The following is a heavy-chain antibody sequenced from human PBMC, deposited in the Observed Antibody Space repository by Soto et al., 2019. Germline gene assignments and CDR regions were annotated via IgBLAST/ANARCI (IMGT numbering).Heavy chain of an antibody. CDR1: GFTFSFYG. D-gene: IGHD1-26*01. J-gene: IGHJ3*02. Sequence: QVQLVESGGGVVQPGRSLRLSCAASGFTFSFYGMHWVRHAPGKGLEWVAMISFDGSEKYYTDSVKGRFHISRDSSKNTMYLQMDSLRVEDTAVYYCARDRRLYYSDAFDIWGQGTTVTVSS. CDR2: ISFDGSEK. CDR3: ARDRRLYYSDAFDI. V-gene: IGHV3-30*03.